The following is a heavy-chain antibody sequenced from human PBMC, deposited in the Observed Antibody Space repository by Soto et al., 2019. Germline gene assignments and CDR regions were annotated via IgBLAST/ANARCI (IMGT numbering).Heavy chain of an antibody. CDR2: ISSSSSYI. V-gene: IGHV3-21*01. D-gene: IGHD6-6*01. Sequence: LSLPCAASGFTFSSYSMNWVRQAPGKGLEWVSSISSSSSYIYYADSVKGRFTISRDNAKNSLYLQMNSLRAEDTAVYYCARDRTPSIAARADYWGQGTLVTVSS. CDR1: GFTFSSYS. J-gene: IGHJ4*02. CDR3: ARDRTPSIAARADY.